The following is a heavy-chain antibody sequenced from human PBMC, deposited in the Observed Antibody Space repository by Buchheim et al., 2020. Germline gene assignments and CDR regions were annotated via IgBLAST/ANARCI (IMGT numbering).Heavy chain of an antibody. J-gene: IGHJ6*02. D-gene: IGHD2-15*01. CDR1: GFTFSDYY. Sequence: QVQLVESGGGLVKPGGSLRLSCAASGFTFSDYYMSWIRQAPGKGLQWISSSTTSGTTVDYADSVKGRFTVSRDNTKNSLYLQMNNLRAEDTAVYYCARGPVAATDYYYYGMDVWGQGTT. CDR2: STTSGTTV. V-gene: IGHV3-11*04. CDR3: ARGPVAATDYYYYGMDV.